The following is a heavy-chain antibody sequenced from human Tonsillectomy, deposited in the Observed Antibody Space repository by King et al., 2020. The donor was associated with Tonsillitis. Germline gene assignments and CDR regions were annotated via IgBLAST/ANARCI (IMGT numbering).Heavy chain of an antibody. CDR2: ISSSSGYT. V-gene: IGHV3-11*05. D-gene: IGHD6-19*01. CDR1: GFTFSDYY. J-gene: IGHJ3*02. Sequence: VQLVESGGGLVKPGGSLRLSCAASGFTFSDYYMSWIRQAPGKGLEWVSYISSSSGYTNYADSVKGRFTISSDIAKNSLYLQMNSLRAEDTAVYYCARSREQWLATSAFAIWGQGTMVTVSS. CDR3: ARSREQWLATSAFAI.